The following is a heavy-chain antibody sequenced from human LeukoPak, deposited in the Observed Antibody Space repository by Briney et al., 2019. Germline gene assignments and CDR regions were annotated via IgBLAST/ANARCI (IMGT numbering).Heavy chain of an antibody. J-gene: IGHJ3*02. Sequence: PGGSLRLSCAASGFTFSSYSMNWVRQAPGKGLEWVSSISSSSSYIYYPDSVKGRFTISRDNAKNSLYLQMNSLRAEDTAVYYCARDGAGGAFDIWGQGTMVTVSS. V-gene: IGHV3-21*01. CDR1: GFTFSSYS. D-gene: IGHD3-16*01. CDR3: ARDGAGGAFDI. CDR2: ISSSSSYI.